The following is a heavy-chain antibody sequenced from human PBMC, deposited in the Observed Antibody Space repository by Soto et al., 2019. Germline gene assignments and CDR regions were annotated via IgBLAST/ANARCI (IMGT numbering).Heavy chain of an antibody. V-gene: IGHV1-3*01. CDR3: VRGPDYEGYFDY. Sequence: GASVKVSCKDSGYTLASYARHWVRQAPGQRLEWMGWINAGNGNTKYSQKFQGRVTISADESMTTAYMELRGLRSEDTAVYYCVRGPDYEGYFDYWGQGTLVTVSS. CDR1: GYTLASYA. D-gene: IGHD3-22*01. J-gene: IGHJ4*02. CDR2: INAGNGNT.